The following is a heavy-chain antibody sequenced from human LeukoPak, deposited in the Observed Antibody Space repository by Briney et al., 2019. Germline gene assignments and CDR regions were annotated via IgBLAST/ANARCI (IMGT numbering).Heavy chain of an antibody. D-gene: IGHD3-10*01. Sequence: GGSLRLSCAASEFTFTNYWMHWVRQVSGKGLVWVSRINSDGSGTRYADFVKGRFTISRDNAKSTVYLQMNSLRTDDTAVYYCARDGMTYGRHFDYWGQGILVTVSS. J-gene: IGHJ4*02. CDR2: INSDGSGT. CDR1: EFTFTNYW. CDR3: ARDGMTYGRHFDY. V-gene: IGHV3-74*01.